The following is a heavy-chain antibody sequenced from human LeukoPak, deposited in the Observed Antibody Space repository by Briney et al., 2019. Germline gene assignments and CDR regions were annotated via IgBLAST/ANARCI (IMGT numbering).Heavy chain of an antibody. D-gene: IGHD3-3*01. CDR3: ARAPSVLRFLEWLNYFDY. J-gene: IGHJ4*02. CDR1: GFTFSSYS. CDR2: ISSSSSYI. Sequence: GGSLRLSCAASGFTFSSYSMNWVRQAPGKGLEWVSSISSSSSYIYYADSVKGRFTISRDNAKNSLYLQMNSLRAEDTAVSYCARAPSVLRFLEWLNYFDYWGQGTLVTVSS. V-gene: IGHV3-21*01.